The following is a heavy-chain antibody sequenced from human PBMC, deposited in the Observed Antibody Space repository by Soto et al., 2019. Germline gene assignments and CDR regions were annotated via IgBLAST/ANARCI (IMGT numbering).Heavy chain of an antibody. CDR1: GGSISSYY. J-gene: IGHJ6*03. D-gene: IGHD6-13*01. Sequence: PSATLSLTCTVSGGSISSYYWSWIRQPPGKGLEWIGYIYYSGSTNYNPSLKSRVTISVDTSKNQFSLKLSSVTAADTAVYYCARHPYSSSSSRPYYYYYMDVWGKGTTVTVSS. CDR3: ARHPYSSSSSRPYYYYYMDV. V-gene: IGHV4-59*08. CDR2: IYYSGST.